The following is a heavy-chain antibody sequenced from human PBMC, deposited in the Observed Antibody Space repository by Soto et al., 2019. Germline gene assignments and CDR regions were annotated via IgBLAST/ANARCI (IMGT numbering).Heavy chain of an antibody. J-gene: IGHJ4*02. D-gene: IGHD5-18*01. CDR2: IYHSGST. V-gene: IGHV4-4*02. Sequence: SETLSLTCAVSGGSISSSNWWSWVRQPPGKGLEWIGEIYHSGSTNYNPYLKSRVTISVDKSKNQFSLKLSSVTAADTAVYYCARADTAMVLFDYWGQGTLVTVSS. CDR1: GGSISSSNW. CDR3: ARADTAMVLFDY.